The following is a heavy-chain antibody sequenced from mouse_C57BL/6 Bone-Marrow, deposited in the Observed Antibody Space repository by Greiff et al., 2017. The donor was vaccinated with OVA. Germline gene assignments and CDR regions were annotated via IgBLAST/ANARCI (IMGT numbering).Heavy chain of an antibody. J-gene: IGHJ2*01. CDR2: IWTGGGT. V-gene: IGHV2-9-1*01. Sequence: VQLQQSGPCLVAPSQSLSITCTVSGFSLTSYAISWVRQPPGKGLEWLGVIWTGGGTNYNSALKSRLSISKDNSKSQVFLKMNSLQTDDTARYYCARNGGYYGSSSRDYFDYWGQGTTLTVSS. CDR1: GFSLTSYA. D-gene: IGHD1-1*01. CDR3: ARNGGYYGSSSRDYFDY.